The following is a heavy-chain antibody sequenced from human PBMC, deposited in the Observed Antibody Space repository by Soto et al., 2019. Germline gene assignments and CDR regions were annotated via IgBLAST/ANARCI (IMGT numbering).Heavy chain of an antibody. CDR1: GGSISSGGYC. Sequence: QVQLQESGPGLVKPSQTLSLTCTVSGGSISSGGYCWSWIRQHPGKGLEWIGYIYYSGNTYYNPSLKSRVTVSVDTSKNQFSLQLNSVTAADTAVYYCARLIVGAAGTTGWFDPWGQGTLVTVSS. D-gene: IGHD6-13*01. V-gene: IGHV4-31*03. J-gene: IGHJ5*02. CDR2: IYYSGNT. CDR3: ARLIVGAAGTTGWFDP.